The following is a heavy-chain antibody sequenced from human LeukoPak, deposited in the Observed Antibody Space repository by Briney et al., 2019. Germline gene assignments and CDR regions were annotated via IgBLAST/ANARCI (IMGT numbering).Heavy chain of an antibody. J-gene: IGHJ3*02. Sequence: PGGSLRLSCAASGFTFSNYGMHWVRQAPGKGLEWVSVIYSGGSTYYADSVKGRFTTSRDNSKNTLYLQMNSLRAEDTAVYYCARDITDEDPFDAFDIWGQGTMVTVSS. CDR1: GFTFSNYG. CDR2: IYSGGST. V-gene: IGHV3-66*01. CDR3: ARDITDEDPFDAFDI.